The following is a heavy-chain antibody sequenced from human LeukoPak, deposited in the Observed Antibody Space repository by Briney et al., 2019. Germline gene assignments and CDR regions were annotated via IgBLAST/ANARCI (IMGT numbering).Heavy chain of an antibody. D-gene: IGHD3-22*01. CDR1: GFTFSDYY. CDR3: ARDFYDSSRTGGY. V-gene: IGHV3-11*04. Sequence: SGGSLRLSCAASGFTFSDYYMSWIRQAPGKGLEGVSYISSSGSTIYYADSVKGRFTISRDNSKNTLYLQMNSLRAEDTAVYYCARDFYDSSRTGGYWGQGTLVTVSS. J-gene: IGHJ4*02. CDR2: ISSSGSTI.